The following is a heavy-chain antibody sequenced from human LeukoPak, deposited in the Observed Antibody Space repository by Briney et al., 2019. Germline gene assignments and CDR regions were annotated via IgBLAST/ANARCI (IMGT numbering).Heavy chain of an antibody. D-gene: IGHD3-10*01. Sequence: ASVKVSCKASGYTFTGYYMHWVRQAPGQGLEWMGWINPNSGGTNYAQKFQGRVTMTRDMSISTAYMELSRLRSDDTAVYYCASVSGFRGPLWGSATAPFDYWGQGTLVTVSS. CDR3: ASVSGFRGPLWGSATAPFDY. J-gene: IGHJ4*02. V-gene: IGHV1-2*02. CDR1: GYTFTGYY. CDR2: INPNSGGT.